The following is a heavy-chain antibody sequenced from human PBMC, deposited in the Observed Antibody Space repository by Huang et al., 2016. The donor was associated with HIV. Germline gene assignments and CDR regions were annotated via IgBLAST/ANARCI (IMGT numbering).Heavy chain of an antibody. D-gene: IGHD3-10*01. CDR3: ARLPGSITMIRGVITDPY. J-gene: IGHJ4*02. CDR1: GGSIRSDNYY. CDR2: IYYSGST. Sequence: QLQLQESGPGLMKPSETLSLTCTVSGGSIRSDNYYWGWIRQPPGKGLEWIGSIYYSGSTYYNPSLKRRVTITVDTSKNHFSLRMRSVTAADTAVYFCARLPGSITMIRGVITDPYWGQGTLVTVSS. V-gene: IGHV4-39*02.